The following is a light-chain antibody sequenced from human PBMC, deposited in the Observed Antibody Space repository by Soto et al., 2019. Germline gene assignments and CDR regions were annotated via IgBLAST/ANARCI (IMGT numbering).Light chain of an antibody. CDR3: QQSYNFSRT. V-gene: IGKV1-5*03. J-gene: IGKJ5*01. CDR1: QTISSW. CDR2: KAS. Sequence: DIQMTQSPSTLSGSVGDRVTITCRASQTISSWLAWYQQKPGKAPKLLIYKASTLKSGVPSRFSGSGSGTEFTLTISSLQPDDFATYYCQQSYNFSRTFGQGTRLEI.